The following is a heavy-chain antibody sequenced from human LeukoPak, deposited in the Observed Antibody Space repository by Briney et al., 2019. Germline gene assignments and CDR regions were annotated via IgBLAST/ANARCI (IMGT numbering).Heavy chain of an antibody. CDR2: INPNSGGT. Sequence: GASVRVSCKASGYTFTGYYMHWVRQAPGQGLEWMGWINPNSGGTNYAQKFQGRVTMTRDTSISTAYMELSRLRSDDTAVYYCARDNQDGDYVGWLDPWGQGTLVTVSS. J-gene: IGHJ5*02. V-gene: IGHV1-2*02. CDR3: ARDNQDGDYVGWLDP. D-gene: IGHD4-17*01. CDR1: GYTFTGYY.